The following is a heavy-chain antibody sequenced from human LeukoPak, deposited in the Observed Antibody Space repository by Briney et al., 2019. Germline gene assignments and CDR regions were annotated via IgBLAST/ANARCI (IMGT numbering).Heavy chain of an antibody. CDR3: ARAGLGECGSGSDPCDC. V-gene: IGHV4-30-4*01. CDR1: GGSISSGDYY. CDR2: IYYSGST. Sequence: SETLCLTCTVSGGSISSGDYYWSWIRQPPGQGLEWIGNIYYSGSTYYNPSLKSRVTISVDTSKNQFSLKLSSVTAADTAVYYCARAGLGECGSGSDPCDCRGQGTLAADCS. D-gene: IGHD3-10*01. J-gene: IGHJ4*02.